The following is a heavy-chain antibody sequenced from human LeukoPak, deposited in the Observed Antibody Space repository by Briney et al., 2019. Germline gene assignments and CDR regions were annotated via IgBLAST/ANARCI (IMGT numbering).Heavy chain of an antibody. CDR1: GFTFSSYG. CDR2: ISYDGSNK. Sequence: GGSLRLSCAASGFTFSSYGMHWVRQAPGKGLEWVAVISYDGSNKYYADSVKGRFTISRDNSKNTLYLQMNSLRAEDTAVYYCAKVGAPLLLWFGELDYWGQGTLVTVSS. CDR3: AKVGAPLLLWFGELDY. J-gene: IGHJ4*02. V-gene: IGHV3-30*18. D-gene: IGHD3-10*01.